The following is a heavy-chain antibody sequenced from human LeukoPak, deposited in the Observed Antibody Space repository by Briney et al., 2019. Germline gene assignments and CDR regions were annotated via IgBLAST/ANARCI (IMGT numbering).Heavy chain of an antibody. V-gene: IGHV4-39*01. J-gene: IGHJ4*02. Sequence: PSETLSLTCTVSGDSISNGFYYWAWIRQPPEKGLEWIGSLLHSGNTYYNPSLQSRVSISVDTSKNQFSLKLTSVTAADTAVYYCARTRHITVAGHFDYWGRGTLVTVSS. CDR1: GDSISNGFYY. CDR2: LLHSGNT. CDR3: ARTRHITVAGHFDY. D-gene: IGHD6-19*01.